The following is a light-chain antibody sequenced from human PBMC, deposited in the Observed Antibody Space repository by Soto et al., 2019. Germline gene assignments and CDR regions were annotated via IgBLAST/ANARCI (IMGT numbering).Light chain of an antibody. CDR2: ATS. CDR1: LRVDTD. V-gene: IGKV3-15*01. CDR3: TQYYLRPPLT. Sequence: DILMTQSPATLSVSPGDSATLSCRARLRVDTDLSWYQQQPGQAPRLLVFATSARATGVPDRFRGSRSGTAFILTISSLQPEDSATYYCTQYYLRPPLTFGKGTQVEI. J-gene: IGKJ1*01.